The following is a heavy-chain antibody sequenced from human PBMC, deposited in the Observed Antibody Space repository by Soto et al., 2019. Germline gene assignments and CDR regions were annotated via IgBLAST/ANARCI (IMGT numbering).Heavy chain of an antibody. CDR2: INPSDGST. CDR3: ARGVTRTEGYWSWWFDP. Sequence: QVHLVQSGAEVKRPGASVKISCKTFGYIFTDYSIHWVRQAPGQGLEWMGKINPSDGSTKYALNFEGIISMTSDTSTATVYMELGSLRFDDAAVFYCARGVTRTEGYWSWWFDPWGQGTLVTASS. CDR1: GYIFTDYS. V-gene: IGHV1-46*01. J-gene: IGHJ5*02. D-gene: IGHD2-8*02.